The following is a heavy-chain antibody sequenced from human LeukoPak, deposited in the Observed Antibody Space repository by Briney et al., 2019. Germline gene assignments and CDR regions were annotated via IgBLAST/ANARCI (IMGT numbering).Heavy chain of an antibody. J-gene: IGHJ6*04. CDR2: IYKGGET. Sequence: PGGSLRLSCAASGFSVSSNYMSWVRQTPGKGLEWVSSIYKGGETFYAESVEGRFTISRDNSKNTLFLQMNSLRVEDTAVYFCAREGGSGYSSTTSCALDVWGKGTTATVSS. V-gene: IGHV3-53*01. CDR1: GFSVSSNY. D-gene: IGHD2-2*01. CDR3: AREGGSGYSSTTSCALDV.